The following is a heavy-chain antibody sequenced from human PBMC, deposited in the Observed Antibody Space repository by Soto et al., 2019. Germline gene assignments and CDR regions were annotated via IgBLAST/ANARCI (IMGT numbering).Heavy chain of an antibody. J-gene: IGHJ4*02. CDR2: VYPDDSDT. V-gene: IGHV5-51*03. CDR3: ARRDYYDSTAYFY. CDR1: GYTFTDFW. Sequence: PGESLKISXKGSGYTFTDFWIAWVRQMPGKGLEWMGLVYPDDSDTRYSPSLQGQVTISADKSISTAYLQWRSLKASDTAMYYCARRDYYDSTAYFYWGQGTLVTVSS. D-gene: IGHD3-22*01.